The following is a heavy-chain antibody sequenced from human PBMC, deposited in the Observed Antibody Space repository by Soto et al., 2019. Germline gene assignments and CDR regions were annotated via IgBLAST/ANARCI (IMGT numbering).Heavy chain of an antibody. Sequence: QPWCSLGLSCAACRVSFKSYAMSWVRQTPGKGLEWVSAISGSGGSTYYADSVKGRFTISRDNSKNTLYLQMNSLRAEDTAVYYCARKLLGYCSSTSCSTGYYYYYGMGVWGQGTTVTGSS. J-gene: IGHJ6*02. CDR2: ISGSGGST. CDR1: RVSFKSYA. D-gene: IGHD2-2*01. V-gene: IGHV3-23*01. CDR3: ARKLLGYCSSTSCSTGYYYYYGMGV.